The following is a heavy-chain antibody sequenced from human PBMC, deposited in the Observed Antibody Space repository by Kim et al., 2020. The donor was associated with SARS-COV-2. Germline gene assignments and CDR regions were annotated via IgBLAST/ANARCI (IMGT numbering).Heavy chain of an antibody. CDR2: IDHSGHA. CDR1: GGSLNDYS. CDR3: AREPDPRSLVFVLAAV. Sequence: SETLSLTCAVHGGSLNDYSWTWIRQPPGKGLEWIGGIDHSGHAAYNPSLKSRVTMSIDTSSKQFSLTLTSVTAADTAVYFFAREPDPRSLVFVLAAVWG. D-gene: IGHD2-2*01. J-gene: IGHJ3*01. V-gene: IGHV4-34*01.